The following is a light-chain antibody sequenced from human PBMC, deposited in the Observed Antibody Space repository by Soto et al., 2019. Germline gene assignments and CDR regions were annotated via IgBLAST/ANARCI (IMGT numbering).Light chain of an antibody. CDR3: QQSGSSPGT. CDR2: DVS. Sequence: EIVLTQSPGTLSLSPGERATLSCRASQSVSSIYLAWYQQKPGQAPRLLIYDVSSRVTGIPDRFSGSGSGTDFTLTISRLEPEDFAVYYCQQSGSSPGTFGQGTKVEIK. V-gene: IGKV3-20*01. CDR1: QSVSSIY. J-gene: IGKJ1*01.